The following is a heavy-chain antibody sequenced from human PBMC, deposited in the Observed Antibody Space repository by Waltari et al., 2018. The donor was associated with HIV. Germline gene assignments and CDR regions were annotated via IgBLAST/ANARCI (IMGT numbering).Heavy chain of an antibody. CDR2: INHSGST. CDR1: GGSFSGYY. V-gene: IGHV4-34*01. Sequence: QVQLQQWGAGLLKPSETLSLTCAVYGGSFSGYYWSWIRQPPGKGLEWIGEINHSGSTNYNPSLKSRVTISVDTSKNQFSLKLSSVTAADTAVYYCARKGEQQSFDYWGQGTLVTVSS. CDR3: ARKGEQQSFDY. J-gene: IGHJ4*02. D-gene: IGHD6-13*01.